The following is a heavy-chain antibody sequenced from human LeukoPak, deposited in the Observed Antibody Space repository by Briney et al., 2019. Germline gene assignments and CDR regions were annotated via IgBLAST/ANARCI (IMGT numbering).Heavy chain of an antibody. V-gene: IGHV3-30*02. Sequence: GGSLRLSCAASGFTFSSYGMHWVRQAPGKGLEWVAFIRYDGSNKYYADPVKGRFTISRDNSKNTLYLQMNSLRAEDTAVYYCAKDRRQIMVKDAFDIWGQGTMVTVSS. CDR3: AKDRRQIMVKDAFDI. CDR2: IRYDGSNK. J-gene: IGHJ3*02. CDR1: GFTFSSYG. D-gene: IGHD5-18*01.